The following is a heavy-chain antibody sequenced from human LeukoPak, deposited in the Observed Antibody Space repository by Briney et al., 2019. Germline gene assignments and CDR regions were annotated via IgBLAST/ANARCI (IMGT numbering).Heavy chain of an antibody. CDR2: INHSGST. D-gene: IGHD4-17*01. V-gene: IGHV4-34*01. Sequence: SETLSLTCAVYGGSFSGYYWSWIRQPPGKGLEWIGEINHSGSTNYNPSLKSRVTISVDTSKNQFSLKLSSVTAADTAVYYCARQSLTTVTRTFDYWGQGTLVTVSS. CDR1: GGSFSGYY. CDR3: ARQSLTTVTRTFDY. J-gene: IGHJ4*02.